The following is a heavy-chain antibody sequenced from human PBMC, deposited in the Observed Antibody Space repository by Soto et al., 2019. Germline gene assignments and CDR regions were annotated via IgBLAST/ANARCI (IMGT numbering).Heavy chain of an antibody. J-gene: IGHJ3*02. CDR1: GFTFSSYS. Sequence: GGSLRLSCAASGFTFSSYSMNWVRQAPGKGLEWVSSISSSSSYIYYADSVKGRFTISRDNAKNSLYLQMNSLRAEDTAVYYCARGSYNENAFDIWGQGTMVTVSS. V-gene: IGHV3-21*01. CDR3: ARGSYNENAFDI. D-gene: IGHD1-26*01. CDR2: ISSSSSYI.